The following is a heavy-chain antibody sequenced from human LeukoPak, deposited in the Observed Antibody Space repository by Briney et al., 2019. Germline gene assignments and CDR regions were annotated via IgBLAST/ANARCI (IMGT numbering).Heavy chain of an antibody. Sequence: ASVKVSFMASGYTFTRYDINWVRQASGQGLEWMGWMNPDNGNTGYAQKFQGRITMTSHNSISTFFMELSSLTYEDTAVYFCARGEYMYDDGIAFWGQGTLVTVSS. CDR2: MNPDNGNT. CDR1: GYTFTRYD. V-gene: IGHV1-8*01. CDR3: ARGEYMYDDGIAF. D-gene: IGHD3-3*01. J-gene: IGHJ4*02.